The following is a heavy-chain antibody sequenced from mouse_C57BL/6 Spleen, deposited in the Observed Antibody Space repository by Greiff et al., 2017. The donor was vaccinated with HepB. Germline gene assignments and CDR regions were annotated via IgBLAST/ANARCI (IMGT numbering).Heavy chain of an antibody. Sequence: VKLMESGPELVKPGASVKISCKASGYSFTSYYIHWVKQRPGQGLEWIGWIYPGSGNTKYNEKFKGKATLTADTSSSTAYMQLSSLTSEDSAVYYCAKLGREWYFDVWGTGTTVTVSS. D-gene: IGHD4-1*01. CDR2: IYPGSGNT. V-gene: IGHV1-66*01. CDR3: AKLGREWYFDV. J-gene: IGHJ1*03. CDR1: GYSFTSYY.